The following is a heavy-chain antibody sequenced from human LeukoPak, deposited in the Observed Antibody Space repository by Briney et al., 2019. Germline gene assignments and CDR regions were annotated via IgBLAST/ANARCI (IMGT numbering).Heavy chain of an antibody. J-gene: IGHJ4*02. Sequence: SETLSLTCTVSGGSISSGSYYWSWIRQPAGKGLEWIGRIYTSGSTNYNPSLKSRVTISVDTSKNQFSLKLSSVTAADTAVYYCARVVRVAAAGTGVVGYWGQGTLVTVSS. CDR3: ARVVRVAAAGTGVVGY. CDR1: GGSISSGSYY. V-gene: IGHV4-61*02. D-gene: IGHD6-13*01. CDR2: IYTSGST.